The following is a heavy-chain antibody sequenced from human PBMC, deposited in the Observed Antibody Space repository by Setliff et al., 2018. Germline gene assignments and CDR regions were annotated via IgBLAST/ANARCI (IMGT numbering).Heavy chain of an antibody. D-gene: IGHD5-18*01. CDR2: IYHSGSA. CDR1: GYSISSDHY. J-gene: IGHJ3*02. V-gene: IGHV4-38-2*02. CDR3: ARDGGNGYGVDAYAGGGFDI. Sequence: SETLSLTCAVSGYSISSDHYWGWIRQPPGKGLEWIGSIYHSGSAYYNPSLKSRVTISVDTSKNQFSLKLSSVTAADRAVYCCARDGGNGYGVDAYAGGGFDIWGQGTMVTVSS.